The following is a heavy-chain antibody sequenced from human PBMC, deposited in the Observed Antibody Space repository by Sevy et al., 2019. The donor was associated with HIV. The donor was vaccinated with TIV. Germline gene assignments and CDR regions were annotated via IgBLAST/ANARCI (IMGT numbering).Heavy chain of an antibody. J-gene: IGHJ4*02. CDR3: ARVVGATINAPGRYYDY. Sequence: ASVKVSCKASGGTFSSYAISWVRQAPGQGLEWMGGIIPILGIANYAQKFQGRVTITADKSTSTAYMELSSLRSEDTAVYYCARVVGATINAPGRYYDYWGQGTLVTVSS. CDR1: GGTFSSYA. V-gene: IGHV1-69*10. D-gene: IGHD1-26*01. CDR2: IIPILGIA.